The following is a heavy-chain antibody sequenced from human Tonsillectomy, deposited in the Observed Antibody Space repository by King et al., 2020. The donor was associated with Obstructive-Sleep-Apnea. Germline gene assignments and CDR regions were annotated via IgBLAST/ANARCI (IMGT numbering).Heavy chain of an antibody. D-gene: IGHD6-19*01. Sequence: VQLVESGGGVVQPGRSLRLSCAASGFTFSRYGMHWVRQAPGKGLEWVAIISYDGSNKYYADSVKGRFTISRDNSKNTLYLQMNSLRAEDTAVYYCAKDINSSGFDYWGQGTLVTVSS. J-gene: IGHJ4*02. V-gene: IGHV3-30*18. CDR2: ISYDGSNK. CDR3: AKDINSSGFDY. CDR1: GFTFSRYG.